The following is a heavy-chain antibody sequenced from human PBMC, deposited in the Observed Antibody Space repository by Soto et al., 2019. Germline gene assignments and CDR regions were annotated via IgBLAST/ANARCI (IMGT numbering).Heavy chain of an antibody. CDR3: AKGVLRIAVAGTFFDY. J-gene: IGHJ4*02. V-gene: IGHV3-30*18. CDR2: ISYDGSNK. CDR1: GFTFSSYG. D-gene: IGHD6-19*01. Sequence: QVQLVESGGGVVQPGRSLRLSCAASGFTFSSYGMHWVRQAPGKGLEWVAVISYDGSNKYYADSVKGRFTISRDNSKNTLYLQMNSLGAEDTAVYYCAKGVLRIAVAGTFFDYWGQGTLVTVSS.